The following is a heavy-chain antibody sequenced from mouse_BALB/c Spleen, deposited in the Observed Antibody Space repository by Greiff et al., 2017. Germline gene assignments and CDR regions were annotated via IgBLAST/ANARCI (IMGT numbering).Heavy chain of an antibody. Sequence: DVMLVESGGGLVQPGGSRKLSCAASGFTFSSFGMHWVRQAPEKGLEWVAYISSGSSTIYYADTVKGRFTISRDNPKNTLFLQMTSLRSEDTAMYYCARGYGSGYYFDYWGQGTTLTVSS. CDR1: GFTFSSFG. V-gene: IGHV5-17*02. CDR3: ARGYGSGYYFDY. CDR2: ISSGSSTI. J-gene: IGHJ2*01. D-gene: IGHD1-1*01.